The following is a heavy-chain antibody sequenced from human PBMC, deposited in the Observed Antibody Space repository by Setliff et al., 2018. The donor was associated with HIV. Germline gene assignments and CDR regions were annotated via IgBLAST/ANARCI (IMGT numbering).Heavy chain of an antibody. CDR2: IIPIFGTA. Sequence: VKVSCKASGGTFSSYAISWVRQAPGQGLEWMGRIIPIFGTANYAQKFQGRVTMTRDTSTSTVYMELSSLRSEDTAVYYCARDAFDYTAYYYSYMDVWGKGTTVTVSS. D-gene: IGHD4-4*01. CDR3: ARDAFDYTAYYYSYMDV. J-gene: IGHJ6*03. V-gene: IGHV1-69*13. CDR1: GGTFSSYA.